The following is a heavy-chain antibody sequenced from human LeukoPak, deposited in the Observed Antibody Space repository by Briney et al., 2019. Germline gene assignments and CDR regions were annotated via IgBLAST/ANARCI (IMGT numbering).Heavy chain of an antibody. J-gene: IGHJ5*02. V-gene: IGHV5-51*01. CDR1: GYNFPSYW. Sequence: GESLKISCKGSGYNFPSYWIAWVRQMPGKGLEWVGIIYPGDSDTRYSPSFQGQVTISADKSITTAYPQWSSLKASDTAMYYCARQRDSSGWYSAWGQGTLVTVSS. CDR3: ARQRDSSGWYSA. CDR2: IYPGDSDT. D-gene: IGHD6-19*01.